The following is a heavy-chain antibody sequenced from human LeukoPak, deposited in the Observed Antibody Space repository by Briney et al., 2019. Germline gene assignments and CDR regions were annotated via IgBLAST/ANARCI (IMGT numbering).Heavy chain of an antibody. Sequence: SVKVSCKASGGTFSSYAISWVRQAPGQGLEWMGRIIPILGIANYAQKFQGRVTITADKSTSTAYMELSSLRSEDPAVYSCARGIVGATSGYFDYWGQGTLVTVSS. J-gene: IGHJ4*02. CDR1: GGTFSSYA. V-gene: IGHV1-69*04. D-gene: IGHD1-26*01. CDR3: ARGIVGATSGYFDY. CDR2: IIPILGIA.